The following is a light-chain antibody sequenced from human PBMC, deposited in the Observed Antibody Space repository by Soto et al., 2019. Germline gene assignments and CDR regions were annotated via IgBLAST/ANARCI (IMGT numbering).Light chain of an antibody. CDR2: AAS. CDR3: QKVNSYPLT. J-gene: IGKJ5*01. CDR1: QGISNS. Sequence: DIHLTQSPSFLSASVGYRVIITCRASQGISNSLACYQQKPGKAPKLLIYAASTLQSGVPSRFSGSGSGPELTLTISSLQPEDVATSYCQKVNSYPLTFGQVTRLEI. V-gene: IGKV1-9*01.